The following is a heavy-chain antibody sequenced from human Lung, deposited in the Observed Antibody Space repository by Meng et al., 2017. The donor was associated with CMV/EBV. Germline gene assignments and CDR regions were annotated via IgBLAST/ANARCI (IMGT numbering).Heavy chain of an antibody. CDR3: ARDYYDSGAYYYTEEYYHGLDV. CDR1: GDSVSSNSAA. V-gene: IGHV6-1*01. D-gene: IGHD3-22*01. CDR2: TYYRSKWYD. Sequence: SQTLSLTCAISGDSVSSNSAAWNWIRQSPSRGLEWLGRTYYRSKWYDDYAMAVKSRITINPDTSKNQFSLQLNSVTPEDTAVYYCARDYYDSGAYYYTEEYYHGLDVWGQGTTVXVSS. J-gene: IGHJ6*02.